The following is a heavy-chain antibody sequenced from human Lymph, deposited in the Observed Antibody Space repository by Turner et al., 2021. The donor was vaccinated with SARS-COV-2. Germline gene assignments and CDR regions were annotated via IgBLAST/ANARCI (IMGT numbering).Heavy chain of an antibody. CDR3: ARDVTGPLGY. J-gene: IGHJ4*02. V-gene: IGHV1-69*10. D-gene: IGHD4-4*01. Sequence: QVQLVQSGAEVKKPGSSVKVSCKASGGTFSSYAISWVRQAPGQGLEWVGGVNPMHDIANYARKYQGRVTITADNSTSTAYMELSSLRSEDTAVYYCARDVTGPLGYWGQGTLVTVSS. CDR2: VNPMHDIA. CDR1: GGTFSSYA.